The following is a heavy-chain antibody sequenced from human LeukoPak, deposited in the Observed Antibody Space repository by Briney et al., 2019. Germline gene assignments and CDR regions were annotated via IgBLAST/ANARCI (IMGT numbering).Heavy chain of an antibody. CDR3: AKDSAAAGTPYFDY. CDR2: ISYDGSNK. D-gene: IGHD6-13*01. Sequence: PGGSLRLSCAASGFTFSSYGMHWVRQAPGKGLEWVAVISYDGSNKYYADSVKGRFTISRDNSKNTLYLQMNSLRAEDTAVYYCAKDSAAAGTPYFDYWGQGTLVTVSS. CDR1: GFTFSSYG. J-gene: IGHJ4*02. V-gene: IGHV3-30*18.